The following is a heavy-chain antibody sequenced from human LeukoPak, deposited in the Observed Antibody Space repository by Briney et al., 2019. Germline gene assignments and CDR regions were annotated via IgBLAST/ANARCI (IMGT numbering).Heavy chain of an antibody. V-gene: IGHV3-23*01. CDR2: ISGSGGST. CDR1: GFTFSSYA. J-gene: IGHJ4*02. Sequence: GGSLRLSCAASGFTFSSYAMSWVRQAPGKGLEWVSAISGSGGSTYYADSVKGRFTISRDKSKNTLYLQMNSLRAEDTAVYYCAKDYDFWSGYYFDYWGQGTLVTVSS. D-gene: IGHD3-3*01. CDR3: AKDYDFWSGYYFDY.